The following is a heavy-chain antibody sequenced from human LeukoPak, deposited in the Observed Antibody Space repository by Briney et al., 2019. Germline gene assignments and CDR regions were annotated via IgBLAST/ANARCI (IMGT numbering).Heavy chain of an antibody. J-gene: IGHJ6*02. CDR3: ARVPVSYYYGMDV. CDR2: INPNSGGT. CDR1: GYTFTGYY. Sequence: ASVKVSCKAYGYTFTGYYMHWVRQAPGQGLEWMGWINPNSGGTNYAQKFQGRVTMTRDTSISTAYMELSRLRSDDTAVYYCARVPVSYYYGMDVWGQGTTVTVSS. V-gene: IGHV1-2*02.